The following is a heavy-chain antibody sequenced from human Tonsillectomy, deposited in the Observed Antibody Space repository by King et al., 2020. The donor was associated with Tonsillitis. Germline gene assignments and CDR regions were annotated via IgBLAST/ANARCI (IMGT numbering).Heavy chain of an antibody. Sequence: VQLVEPGAEVKKPGESLRISCKGSGYSFTSYWISWVRQMPGKGLEWMGRIDPSDSYTNYSPSFQGHVTISADKSISTAYLQWSSLKASDTAMYYCARRGRGTVTGGDAFDIWGQGTMVTVSS. D-gene: IGHD4-17*01. V-gene: IGHV5-10-1*03. CDR3: ARRGRGTVTGGDAFDI. CDR1: GYSFTSYW. J-gene: IGHJ3*02. CDR2: IDPSDSYT.